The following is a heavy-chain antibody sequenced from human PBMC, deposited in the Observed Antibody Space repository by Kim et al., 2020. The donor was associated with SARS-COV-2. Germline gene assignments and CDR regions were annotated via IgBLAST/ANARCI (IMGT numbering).Heavy chain of an antibody. CDR3: RRGGTNQLAQV. J-gene: IGHJ4*02. Sequence: SETLSLTCIVSGGSISSYYWNWIRQPPGKGLEWIGFVYSSGSTNYNPSLTTRVTISLDMSNNQFPLKLSSLTAADTAVYYCRRGGTNQLAQVWGQGTLDT. V-gene: IGHV4-59*13. CDR2: VYSSGST. D-gene: IGHD2-2*01. CDR1: GGSISSYY.